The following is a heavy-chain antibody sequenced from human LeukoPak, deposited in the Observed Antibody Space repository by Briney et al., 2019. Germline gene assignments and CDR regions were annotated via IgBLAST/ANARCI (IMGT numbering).Heavy chain of an antibody. V-gene: IGHV3-48*03. Sequence: GGSLRLSCAASGFPFSGSAVHWVRQAPGKGLEWVSYISSSDSTIYYADSVKGRFTISRDNAKNSLYLQMNSLRAEDTAVYYCARDYGGSSPFDYWGQGTLVTVSS. CDR2: ISSSDSTI. CDR3: ARDYGGSSPFDY. CDR1: GFPFSGSA. J-gene: IGHJ4*02. D-gene: IGHD4-23*01.